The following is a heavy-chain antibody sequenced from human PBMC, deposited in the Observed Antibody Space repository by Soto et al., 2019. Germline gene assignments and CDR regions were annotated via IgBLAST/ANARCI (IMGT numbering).Heavy chain of an antibody. CDR3: AKDYDFWSTNWFDP. Sequence: EVQLLESGGGLVQPAGSLRLSCAASGFTFSSYAMSWFRQAPGKGLEWVSAISGSGGSTYYADSVKGRFTISRDNSKNTLYLQMNSLRAEDTAVYYCAKDYDFWSTNWFDPWGQGTLVTVSS. V-gene: IGHV3-23*01. CDR2: ISGSGGST. D-gene: IGHD3-3*01. J-gene: IGHJ5*02. CDR1: GFTFSSYA.